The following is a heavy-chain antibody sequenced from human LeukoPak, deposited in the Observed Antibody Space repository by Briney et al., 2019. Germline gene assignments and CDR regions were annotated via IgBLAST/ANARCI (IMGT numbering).Heavy chain of an antibody. CDR2: INPNNGGT. CDR3: ARVFEIGYSSGWSVY. V-gene: IGHV1-2*02. J-gene: IGHJ4*02. D-gene: IGHD6-19*01. CDR1: GYTFSDYY. Sequence: ASVKVSCKASGYTFSDYYIHWVRQAPGQGLEWMGWINPNNGGTNSAQKFQGRVTMTRYTSISTAYMELSRLRSDDTAVYYCARVFEIGYSSGWSVYSGQGTLVTVSS.